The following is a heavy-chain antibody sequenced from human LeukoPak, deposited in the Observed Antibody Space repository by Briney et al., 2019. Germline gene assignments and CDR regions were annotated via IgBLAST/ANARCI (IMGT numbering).Heavy chain of an antibody. CDR1: GGSISSSSYF. CDR2: IYYSGST. J-gene: IGHJ4*02. V-gene: IGHV4-39*02. D-gene: IGHD3-10*01. Sequence: SEALSLTCTVSGGSISSSSYFWGWIRQPPGKGLDWIGSIYYSGSTNYNPSLKSRVTISVDTSKNHFSLRLSSVTAADTAVYYCVSGSGSYYPVFDYWGQGTPVTVSS. CDR3: VSGSGSYYPVFDY.